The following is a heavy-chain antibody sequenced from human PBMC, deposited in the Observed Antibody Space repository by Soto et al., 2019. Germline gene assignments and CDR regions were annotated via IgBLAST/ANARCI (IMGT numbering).Heavy chain of an antibody. CDR3: ARVAVVTAAGTSDY. D-gene: IGHD6-13*01. CDR2: ISGTSDSI. CDR1: GFTFSDYY. J-gene: IGHJ4*02. V-gene: IGHV3-11*06. Sequence: GGSLRLSCAASGFTFSDYYMSWIRQVPGKGLEWVAYISGTSDSIPYADSVKGRFTISRDNAKNSLYLQMNSLRAEDTAVYYCARVAVVTAAGTSDYWGQGTLVTVSS.